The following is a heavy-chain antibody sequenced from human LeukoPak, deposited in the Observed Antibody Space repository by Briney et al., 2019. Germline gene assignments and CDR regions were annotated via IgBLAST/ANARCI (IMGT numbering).Heavy chain of an antibody. V-gene: IGHV3-48*01. Sequence: GGSLRLSCAVSGFTFSTYSMNWVRQTPGKGLEWVSYISSGSTTIHYADSVKGRFTISRDNAKNSLYLQMNSLRAEDTAVYYCAGYGDYGAIDYWGQGTLVTVSS. D-gene: IGHD4-17*01. CDR3: AGYGDYGAIDY. CDR2: ISSGSTTI. J-gene: IGHJ4*02. CDR1: GFTFSTYS.